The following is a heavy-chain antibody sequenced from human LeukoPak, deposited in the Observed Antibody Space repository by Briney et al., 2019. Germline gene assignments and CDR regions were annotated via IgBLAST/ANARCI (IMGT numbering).Heavy chain of an antibody. D-gene: IGHD2-2*01. V-gene: IGHV4-4*07. CDR2: IYTSGST. CDR3: ARDQYCSSTSCYLQALGGWFDP. J-gene: IGHJ5*02. Sequence: PSETLSLTCTVSGGSISSYYWSWIRQPAGKGLEWIGRIYTSGSTNYNPSLKSRVTMSVDTSKNQFSLKLSSVTAADTAEYYCARDQYCSSTSCYLQALGGWFDPWGQGTLVTVSS. CDR1: GGSISSYY.